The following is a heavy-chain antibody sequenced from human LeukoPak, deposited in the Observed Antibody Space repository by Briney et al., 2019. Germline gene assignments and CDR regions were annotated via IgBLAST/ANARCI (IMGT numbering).Heavy chain of an antibody. D-gene: IGHD5-24*01. Sequence: GGSLRLSCAASGFTFSSYAMSWVRQAPGKGLEWVSTITGSGGGTYYADSVKGRFSISRDNSKNTLYLQMNSLRAEDTALYYCAKDQNAYNYVFDYWGQGTLVTVSS. CDR2: ITGSGGGT. CDR1: GFTFSSYA. J-gene: IGHJ4*02. CDR3: AKDQNAYNYVFDY. V-gene: IGHV3-23*01.